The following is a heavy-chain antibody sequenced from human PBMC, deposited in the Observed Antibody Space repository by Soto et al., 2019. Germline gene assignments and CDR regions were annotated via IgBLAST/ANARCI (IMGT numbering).Heavy chain of an antibody. CDR2: IIPIFGTA. V-gene: IGHV1-69*13. Sequence: SVKVSCKASGGTFSSYAISWVRQAPGQGLEWMGGIIPIFGTANYAQKFQGRVTITADESTSTAYMELSSLRSEDTAVYYCASSDSPYCSSTSCPLGHYGMDVWGQGTTVTVSS. D-gene: IGHD2-2*01. J-gene: IGHJ6*02. CDR3: ASSDSPYCSSTSCPLGHYGMDV. CDR1: GGTFSSYA.